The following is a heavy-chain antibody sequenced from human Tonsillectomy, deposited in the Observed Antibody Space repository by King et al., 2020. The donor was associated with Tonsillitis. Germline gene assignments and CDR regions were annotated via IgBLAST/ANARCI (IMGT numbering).Heavy chain of an antibody. CDR3: AGDFHYDDTDYYLPAAFDS. Sequence: VQLVESGGGLVKPGGSLRLSCAASGFTFKTYTMTWVRQAPGKGPEWVSSIDSTSTYIYYADSVKGRFTVSRDNVNNSLYLQMNSLRAEDTAVYYCAGDFHYDDTDYYLPAAFDSWGQGTLVTVSS. CDR1: GFTFKTYT. J-gene: IGHJ4*02. V-gene: IGHV3-21*01. CDR2: IDSTSTYI. D-gene: IGHD3-9*01.